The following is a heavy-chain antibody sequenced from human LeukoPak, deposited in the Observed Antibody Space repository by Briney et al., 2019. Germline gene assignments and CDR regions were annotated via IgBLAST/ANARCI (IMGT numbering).Heavy chain of an antibody. CDR3: AKDITGSVHYYGMDV. CDR1: GFTFDDYT. D-gene: IGHD1-20*01. V-gene: IGHV3-43*01. Sequence: PGGSLRLSCAASGFTFDDYTMRWVRQAPGKGLEWVSLISWDGGSTYYADSVKGRFTISRDNSKNSLYLQMNSLRTEDTALYYCAKDITGSVHYYGMDVWGQGTTVTVSS. J-gene: IGHJ6*02. CDR2: ISWDGGST.